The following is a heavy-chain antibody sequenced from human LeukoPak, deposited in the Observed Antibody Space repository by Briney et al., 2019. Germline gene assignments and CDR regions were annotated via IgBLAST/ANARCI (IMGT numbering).Heavy chain of an antibody. Sequence: GGSLRLSCAASGFTFSSYAMHWVRQAPGKGLEWVAVISHDGSNKYYADSVKGRLTISRDNSKNTLYLQMNSLRAEDTAVYYCARGSCSSTSCYPDYWGQGTLVTVSS. J-gene: IGHJ4*02. CDR3: ARGSCSSTSCYPDY. CDR2: ISHDGSNK. D-gene: IGHD2-2*01. V-gene: IGHV3-30-3*01. CDR1: GFTFSSYA.